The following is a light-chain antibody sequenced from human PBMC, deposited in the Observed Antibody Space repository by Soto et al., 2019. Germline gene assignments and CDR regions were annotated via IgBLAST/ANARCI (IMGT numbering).Light chain of an antibody. CDR1: QSVSSY. CDR2: DAS. CDR3: QQRSNWQYT. V-gene: IGKV3-11*01. J-gene: IGKJ2*01. Sequence: EIVLAQSPATLSLSPGERATLSCRASQSVSSYLAWYQQKPGQAPRLLIYDASNRATGIPARFSGSGSGTDFTLTISSLEPEDFALYYCQQRSNWQYTFGQGTKLEIK.